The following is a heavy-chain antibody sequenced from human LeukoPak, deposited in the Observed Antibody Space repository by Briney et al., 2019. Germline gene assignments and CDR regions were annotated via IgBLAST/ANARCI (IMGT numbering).Heavy chain of an antibody. CDR3: ARLIMWSGYYDAFDI. CDR1: GFTFTTYW. CDR2: INQDGTEK. V-gene: IGHV3-7*01. J-gene: IGHJ3*02. D-gene: IGHD3-3*01. Sequence: GGSLRLSCAASGFTFTTYWMTWVRQAPGKGLEWVANINQDGTEKYYVDSVKGRFTISRDNAKNSLYLQMNSLRAEDTAVYYCARLIMWSGYYDAFDIWGQGTMVTVSS.